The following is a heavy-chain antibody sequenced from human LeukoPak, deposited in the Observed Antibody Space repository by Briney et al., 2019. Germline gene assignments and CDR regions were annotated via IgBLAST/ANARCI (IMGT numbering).Heavy chain of an antibody. J-gene: IGHJ4*02. CDR2: IEFSGNT. CDR3: GRLDGWGLDFDS. D-gene: IGHD1-26*01. V-gene: IGHV4-39*01. CDR1: GASVNSRAYS. Sequence: SETLSLTCSASGASVNSRAYSWGWLRQSPEMGLEWIGSIEFSGNTYYNPSVQSRVAISLDTSSNQFSLNLTSVTAADTAAYFCGRLDGWGLDFDSWGQGTLVVVSS.